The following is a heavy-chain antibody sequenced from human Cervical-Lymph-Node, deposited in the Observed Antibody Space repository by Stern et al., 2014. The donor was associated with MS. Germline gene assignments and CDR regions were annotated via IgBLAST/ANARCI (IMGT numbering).Heavy chain of an antibody. CDR1: GYSFTNSW. J-gene: IGHJ3*02. CDR3: AINHSGSYLGTTIAAFDI. CDR2: IFPGDSDT. D-gene: IGHD1-26*01. V-gene: IGHV5-51*03. Sequence: QLVESGAEVKKPGESLKISCKTSGYSFTNSWIGWVRQMPGKGLEGMGIIFPGDSDTRYSPSFQGQVTISADKSFSTAYLQWSSLKASDTAMYYCAINHSGSYLGTTIAAFDIWGQGTMVTVSS.